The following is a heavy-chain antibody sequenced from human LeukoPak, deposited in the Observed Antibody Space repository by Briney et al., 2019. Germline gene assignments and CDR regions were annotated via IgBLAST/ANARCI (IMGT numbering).Heavy chain of an antibody. D-gene: IGHD2-2*01. CDR1: GFTFSSYG. V-gene: IGHV3-30*02. Sequence: GGSLRLSCAASGFTFSSYGMHWVRQAPGKGLEWVAFIRYDGSNKYYADSVKGRFTISRDNSKNTLYLQMNSLRAEDTAVYYCAKDRRSTSCYLDYWGQGTLVTVSS. J-gene: IGHJ4*02. CDR2: IRYDGSNK. CDR3: AKDRRSTSCYLDY.